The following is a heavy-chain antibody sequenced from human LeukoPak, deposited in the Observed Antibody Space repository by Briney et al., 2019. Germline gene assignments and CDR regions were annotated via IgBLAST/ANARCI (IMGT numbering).Heavy chain of an antibody. Sequence: GGSLRLSCAASGFTFSSYTMSWVRQAPGKGLEWVSAISGSGGSTYYADSVKGRFTISRDNAKNSLYLQMHSLRAEDTAVYYCARVPYCSSTSCHDAFDIWGQGTMVTVSS. CDR2: ISGSGGST. CDR3: ARVPYCSSTSCHDAFDI. CDR1: GFTFSSYT. J-gene: IGHJ3*02. V-gene: IGHV3-23*01. D-gene: IGHD2-2*01.